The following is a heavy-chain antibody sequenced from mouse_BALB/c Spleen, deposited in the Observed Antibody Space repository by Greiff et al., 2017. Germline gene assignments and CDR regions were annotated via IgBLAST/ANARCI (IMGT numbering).Heavy chain of an antibody. CDR1: GYTFTSYW. CDR2: IYPGNSDT. V-gene: IGHV1-5*01. Sequence: EVQLQESGTVLARPGASVKMSCKASGYTFTSYWMHWVKQRPGQGLEWIGAIYPGNSDTSYNQKFKGKAKLTAVTSTSTAYMELSSLTNEDSAVYYCTRLPQLGLSWFAYWGQGTLVTVSA. CDR3: TRLPQLGLSWFAY. D-gene: IGHD4-1*02. J-gene: IGHJ3*01.